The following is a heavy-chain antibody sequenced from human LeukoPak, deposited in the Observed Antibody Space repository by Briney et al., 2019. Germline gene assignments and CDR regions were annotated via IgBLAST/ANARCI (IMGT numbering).Heavy chain of an antibody. J-gene: IGHJ4*02. D-gene: IGHD3-22*01. CDR3: ARGRSSGENFDY. V-gene: IGHV4-31*03. CDR2: IYYSGST. CDR1: GGSISSGGYY. Sequence: SETLSLTCTVSGGSISSGGYYWRWIRQHPGKGLEWIGYIYYSGSTYYNPSLKSRLTISVDTSKNQFSLKLSSVTAADTAVYYCARGRSSGENFDYWGQGTLVTVSS.